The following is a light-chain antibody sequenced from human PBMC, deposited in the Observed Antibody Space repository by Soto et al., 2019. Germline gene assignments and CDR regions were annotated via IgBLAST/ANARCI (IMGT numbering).Light chain of an antibody. CDR1: QGITND. J-gene: IGKJ4*01. CDR3: LQHNSYPLT. CDR2: AAS. Sequence: DLQMTQSPSSLSASVGDRVTITCRASQGITNDLVWYQQKPGKVPKRLIYAASNLQSGVPSRFSGSGSGTAFTLTISSLQPDDFATYYCLQHNSYPLTFGGGTKVEIK. V-gene: IGKV1-17*01.